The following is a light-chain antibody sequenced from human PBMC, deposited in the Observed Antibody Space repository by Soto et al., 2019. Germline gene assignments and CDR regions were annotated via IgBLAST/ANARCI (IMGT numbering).Light chain of an antibody. CDR2: KAS. CDR3: QQYNSYSWT. V-gene: IGKV1-5*03. Sequence: DVQMTQSPSTLSASVGDRVTITCRASRSISIWLAWYKQKAGEAPKLLIYKASSLETGVPSRFSGSGSGTEFTLTISSLQPDDFATYYCQQYNSYSWTFGQGTKVEIK. CDR1: RSISIW. J-gene: IGKJ1*01.